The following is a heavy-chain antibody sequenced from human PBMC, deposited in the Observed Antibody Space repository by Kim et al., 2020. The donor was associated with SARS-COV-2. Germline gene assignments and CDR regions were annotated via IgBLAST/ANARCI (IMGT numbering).Heavy chain of an antibody. V-gene: IGHV1-69*13. CDR3: AVTAVEGYYYYGMDV. D-gene: IGHD2-21*02. Sequence: SVKVSCKASGGTSSSYAISWVRQAPGQGLEWMGGIIPIFGTANYAQKFQGRVTITADESTSTAYMELSSLRSEDTAVYYCAVTAVEGYYYYGMDVWGQGTTVTVSS. CDR1: GGTSSSYA. J-gene: IGHJ6*02. CDR2: IIPIFGTA.